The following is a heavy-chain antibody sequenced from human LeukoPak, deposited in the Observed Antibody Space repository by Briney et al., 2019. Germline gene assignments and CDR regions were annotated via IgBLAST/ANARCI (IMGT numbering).Heavy chain of an antibody. CDR2: ISAYNGNT. CDR1: GYTFTSHG. V-gene: IGHV1-18*01. D-gene: IGHD6-13*01. J-gene: IGHJ4*02. CDR3: ARDRTRIQAGTPAY. Sequence: ASVKVSCKASGYTFTSHGISWLRQPPGQGFEWLGWISAYNGNTNYAQKLQGRVTMTTDTSTSTAYMELRSLRSDDTAVYYCARDRTRIQAGTPAYWGQGTLVTVSS.